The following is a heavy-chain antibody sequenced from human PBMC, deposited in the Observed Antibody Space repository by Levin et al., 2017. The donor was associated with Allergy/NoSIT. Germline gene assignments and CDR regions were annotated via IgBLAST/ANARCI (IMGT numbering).Heavy chain of an antibody. CDR3: AREVWGDYYFDY. D-gene: IGHD2-21*02. J-gene: IGHJ4*02. CDR2: ISSDGSST. V-gene: IGHV3-74*01. CDR1: GFTFSNYW. Sequence: GESLKISCAASGFTFSNYWMHWVRQAPGKGLVWVSRISSDGSSTSYADSVKGRFTISRDNAQNTLYLQMKSLRAEDTAVYYCAREVWGDYYFDYWGQGTLVTVSS.